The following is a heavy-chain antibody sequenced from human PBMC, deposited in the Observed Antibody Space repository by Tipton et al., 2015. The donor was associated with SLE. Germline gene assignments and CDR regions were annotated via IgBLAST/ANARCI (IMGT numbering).Heavy chain of an antibody. V-gene: IGHV4-34*01. J-gene: IGHJ4*02. Sequence: LRLSCAVYGGSFSGYYWSWIRQPPGKGLEWIGEINHSGSTNYNPSLKSRVTISVDTSKNQFSLKLSSVTAADTAVYYCARANIVVVPAALDYWGQGTLVTVSS. CDR3: ARANIVVVPAALDY. CDR2: INHSGST. D-gene: IGHD2-2*01. CDR1: GGSFSGYY.